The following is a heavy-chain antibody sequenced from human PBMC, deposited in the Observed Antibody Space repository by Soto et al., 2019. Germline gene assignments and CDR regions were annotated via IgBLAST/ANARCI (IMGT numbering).Heavy chain of an antibody. Sequence: SETLSLTCTVSGGSISGYYWSWIRQPPGKGLEWIGYIYYSGTTNYNPSLKSRVTISVDTSKNQFSLELSSVTAADTAVYYCARVFDSSDYYYPFDYWGQGTLVTVSS. J-gene: IGHJ4*02. CDR2: IYYSGTT. CDR1: GGSISGYY. V-gene: IGHV4-59*01. D-gene: IGHD3-22*01. CDR3: ARVFDSSDYYYPFDY.